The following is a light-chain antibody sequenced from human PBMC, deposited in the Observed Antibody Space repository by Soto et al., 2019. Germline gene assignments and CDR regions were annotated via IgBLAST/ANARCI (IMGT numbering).Light chain of an antibody. J-gene: IGKJ1*01. CDR1: QSITNY. CDR3: QQSYSTTWT. Sequence: DIQMTQSPSSLSASVGDRVTITCRASQSITNYLNWYQQKPGKAPKRLIYAASSLQSGVPSRFTCSGSGTDITLTISILQPEELASYYWQQSYSTTWTFGQGTNAEIK. CDR2: AAS. V-gene: IGKV1-39*01.